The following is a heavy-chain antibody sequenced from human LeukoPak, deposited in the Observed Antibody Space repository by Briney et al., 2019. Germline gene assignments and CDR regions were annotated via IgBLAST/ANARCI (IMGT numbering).Heavy chain of an antibody. Sequence: ASVKVSCKASGYTFISYFLHWVRQAPGQGPEWMGIINPSGGSTRYAQKFQGRVTMTRDTSTSTVYMELGSLRSEDTAVYYCARSGGEAIRPFDYWGQGTLVTVSS. D-gene: IGHD2-21*01. CDR3: ARSGGEAIRPFDY. V-gene: IGHV1-46*01. CDR1: GYTFISYF. CDR2: INPSGGST. J-gene: IGHJ4*02.